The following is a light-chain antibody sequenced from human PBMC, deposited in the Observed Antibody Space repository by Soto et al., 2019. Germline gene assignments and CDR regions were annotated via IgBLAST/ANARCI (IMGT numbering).Light chain of an antibody. Sequence: DIQMTQSPSSLSVSVGDRVTITCRASQSTSSFLHWFQQKPGKAPNLLIFGSFNLQSGVPSRFSGSGSGTDFTLTITSLQPEDSATYYCQQSYTSPYTFGQGTKLEI. J-gene: IGKJ2*01. CDR1: QSTSSF. CDR3: QQSYTSPYT. CDR2: GSF. V-gene: IGKV1-39*01.